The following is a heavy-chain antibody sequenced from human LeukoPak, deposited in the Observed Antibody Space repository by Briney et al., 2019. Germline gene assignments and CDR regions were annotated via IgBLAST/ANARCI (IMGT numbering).Heavy chain of an antibody. V-gene: IGHV3-15*01. D-gene: IGHD6-6*01. Sequence: GGSLRLSCAASGFTFSNAWMSWVRQAPGKGLEWVDRIKSKTDGGTTDYAAPVKGRFTISRDDSKNTLYLQMNSLKTEDTAVYYCTTDRIAAHSWGQGTLVTVSS. CDR3: TTDRIAAHS. CDR2: IKSKTDGGTT. J-gene: IGHJ4*02. CDR1: GFTFSNAW.